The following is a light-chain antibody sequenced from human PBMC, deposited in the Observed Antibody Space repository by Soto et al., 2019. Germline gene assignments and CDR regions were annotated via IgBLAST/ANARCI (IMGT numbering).Light chain of an antibody. Sequence: DIQMTQSPSTLSASVGDRVTITCRASRSISSWLAWYQQKPGKAPKLLIYDASSLESGVPSRFSGSGSGTEFSLTISSLQPDHFATYYCQQYNSYSPYTFGQGTKLQIK. J-gene: IGKJ2*01. CDR1: RSISSW. CDR2: DAS. V-gene: IGKV1-5*01. CDR3: QQYNSYSPYT.